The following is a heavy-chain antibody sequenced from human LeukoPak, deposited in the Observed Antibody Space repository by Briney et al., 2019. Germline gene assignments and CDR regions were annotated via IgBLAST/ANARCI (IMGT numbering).Heavy chain of an antibody. D-gene: IGHD3-16*01. CDR1: GYTFISYD. Sequence: GASVKVPCKASGYTFISYDINWVRQATGQGLEWLGWMNPNSGDTGYAQKFQGRVTMTRNTSIGTAYVELSSLTSEDTAVYYCVRSLRNSYIDYWGQGTLVAASS. V-gene: IGHV1-8*01. J-gene: IGHJ4*02. CDR2: MNPNSGDT. CDR3: VRSLRNSYIDY.